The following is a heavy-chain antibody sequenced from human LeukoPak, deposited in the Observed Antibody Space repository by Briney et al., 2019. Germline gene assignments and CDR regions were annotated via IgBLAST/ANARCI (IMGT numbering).Heavy chain of an antibody. V-gene: IGHV3-15*01. CDR2: IKSKTDGGTT. CDR3: AKLYCSSTSCPNDY. J-gene: IGHJ4*02. CDR1: GFTFSNAW. Sequence: PGGSLRLSCAASGFTFSNAWMSWVRQAPGKGLEWVGRIKSKTDGGTTDYAAPVKGRFTISRDDSKNTLYLQMNSLRAEDTAVYYCAKLYCSSTSCPNDYWGQGTLVTVSS. D-gene: IGHD2-2*01.